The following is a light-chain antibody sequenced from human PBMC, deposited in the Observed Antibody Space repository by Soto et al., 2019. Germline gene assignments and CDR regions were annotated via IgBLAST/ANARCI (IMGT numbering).Light chain of an antibody. CDR2: GAS. Sequence: EIVMTQSPATLSVSPGERATLSCRASQSVGSNLAWYQQKPGQAPRLLIYGASTRATDIPASFSGSGCGTEFTLTISSRQYEDVAIYFCQQYNNWPPDRTFGQGTKVEIK. CDR1: QSVGSN. V-gene: IGKV3-15*01. J-gene: IGKJ1*01. CDR3: QQYNNWPPDRT.